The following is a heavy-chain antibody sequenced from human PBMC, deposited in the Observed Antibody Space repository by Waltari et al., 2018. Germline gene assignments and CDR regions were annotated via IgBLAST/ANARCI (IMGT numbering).Heavy chain of an antibody. CDR3: ALWNYP. V-gene: IGHV3-53*01. J-gene: IGHJ5*02. CDR1: GVTVSSNF. Sequence: EVQLVDSGGGLIQPGGSLILSWPASGVTVSSNFMSWFRQAPGRGLEWVSVIYSGGSTFYAVSVKGRFTLSRDNSRNTLYLQMNSLRAGETAVYYCALWNYPWGQGTLVTVSS. CDR2: IYSGGST. D-gene: IGHD1-7*01.